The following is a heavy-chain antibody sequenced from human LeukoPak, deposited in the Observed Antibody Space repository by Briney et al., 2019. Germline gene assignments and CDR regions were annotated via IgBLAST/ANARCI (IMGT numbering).Heavy chain of an antibody. CDR2: IIPIFDTA. CDR3: AREGTTDNWFDP. Sequence: SVKVSCKASGGTFSSYGISWVRQAPRQGLEWMGGIIPIFDTAKYAQKLRGRVTITADESTSTAYMELSSLRSEDTAVYYCAREGTTDNWFDPWGQGTLVTVSS. D-gene: IGHD1-1*01. V-gene: IGHV1-69*01. J-gene: IGHJ5*02. CDR1: GGTFSSYG.